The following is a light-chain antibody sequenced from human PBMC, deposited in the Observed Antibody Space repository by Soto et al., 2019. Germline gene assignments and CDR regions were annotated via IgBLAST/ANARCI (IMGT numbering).Light chain of an antibody. V-gene: IGKV1-27*01. CDR1: QAINNY. Sequence: DIQMTQSPSSLSASVGDRVTITCRASQAINNYLAWYQQKPGKVPTLLISAASTLQSGVPSRFSGSGSGTDFTLTISRLQPVDVATYFCRKFNAVLTFVGGTKVEI. J-gene: IGKJ4*01. CDR3: RKFNAVLT. CDR2: AAS.